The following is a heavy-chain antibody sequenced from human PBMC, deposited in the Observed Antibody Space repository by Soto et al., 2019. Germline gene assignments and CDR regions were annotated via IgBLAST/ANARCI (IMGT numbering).Heavy chain of an antibody. CDR2: INPTSEYT. V-gene: IGHV1-8*01. CDR1: GYTFTSYD. D-gene: IGHD2-15*01. CDR3: ARKVNHGYSSD. Sequence: ASVKVSCKASGYTFTSYDINWVRQAPGQGLEWVGWINPTSEYTAHAQKFQGRVTLTREISTATAYMELSSLTSEDTAVYFCARKVNHGYSSDLGPGTQVDVSS. J-gene: IGHJ4*02.